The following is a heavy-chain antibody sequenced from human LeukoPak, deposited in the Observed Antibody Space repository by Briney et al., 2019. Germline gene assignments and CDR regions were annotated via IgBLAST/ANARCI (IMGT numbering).Heavy chain of an antibody. D-gene: IGHD3-10*01. CDR2: FDPEDGET. CDR1: GYTLTELS. Sequence: PSVKVSCKVSGYTLTELSMHWVRQAPGKGLEWMGGFDPEDGETIYAQKFQGRVTMTEDASTDTAYMELSSLRSEDTAVYYCATDGSGSGSYWGQGTLVTVSS. CDR3: ATDGSGSGSY. J-gene: IGHJ4*02. V-gene: IGHV1-24*01.